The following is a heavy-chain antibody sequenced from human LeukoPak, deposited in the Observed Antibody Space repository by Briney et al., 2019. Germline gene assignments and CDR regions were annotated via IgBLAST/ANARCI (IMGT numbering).Heavy chain of an antibody. CDR1: GFRFSDFT. CDR3: GKEGGA. V-gene: IGHV3-23*01. CDR2: IGGRGGST. J-gene: IGHJ5*02. Sequence: GGSLRLSCAASGFRFSDFTMTWVRQAPGKGPEWVSAIGGRGGSTYYADSLGGRFTISRDNSKDMLYLQMNSLKVEDTATYYCGKEGGAWGQGTKVTVSS. D-gene: IGHD3-16*01.